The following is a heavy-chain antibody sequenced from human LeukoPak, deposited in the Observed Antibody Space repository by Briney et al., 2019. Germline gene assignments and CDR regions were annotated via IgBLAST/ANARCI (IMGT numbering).Heavy chain of an antibody. CDR3: ARDPLDISRWTNAFDI. CDR2: IMDTGRKA. CDR1: GFTFNTYA. V-gene: IGHV3-23*01. D-gene: IGHD5-12*01. Sequence: PGGSLRLSCAASGFTFNTYAMNWVRQAPGKGLEWVSAIMDTGRKAFYADSVKGRFTISRDNSKSTLHLQMNGLRAEDTAVYYCARDPLDISRWTNAFDIWGQGTTVIVS. J-gene: IGHJ3*02.